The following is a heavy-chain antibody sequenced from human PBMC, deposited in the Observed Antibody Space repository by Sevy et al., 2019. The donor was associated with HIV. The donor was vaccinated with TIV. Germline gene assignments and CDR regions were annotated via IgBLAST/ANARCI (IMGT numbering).Heavy chain of an antibody. D-gene: IGHD3-16*01. CDR2: VTSDGTT. J-gene: IGHJ4*02. Sequence: GGSLRLSCAASGLTLTTTGMSWVRQAPGKGLEWVAGVTSDGTTYYADSVRDRFTVSRDNSKNTLHLQLNSLRADDTVVFYCAGGDTTMITDLDYWGQGTLVTVSS. CDR1: GLTLTTTG. V-gene: IGHV3-23*01. CDR3: AGGDTTMITDLDY.